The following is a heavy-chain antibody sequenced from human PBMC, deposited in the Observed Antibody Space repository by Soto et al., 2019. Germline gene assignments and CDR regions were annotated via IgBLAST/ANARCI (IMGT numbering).Heavy chain of an antibody. J-gene: IGHJ4*02. CDR3: ARQRYYYRFFDY. CDR2: IYYSGST. Sequence: SETLSLTCTVSGGSISSSSYYWGWIRQPPGKGLEWIGSIYYSGSTHYNPSLKSRVTISVDTSKNQFSLKLSSVTAADTAVYYCARQRYYYRFFDYWGQGTLVTVSS. D-gene: IGHD3-10*01. CDR1: GGSISSSSYY. V-gene: IGHV4-39*01.